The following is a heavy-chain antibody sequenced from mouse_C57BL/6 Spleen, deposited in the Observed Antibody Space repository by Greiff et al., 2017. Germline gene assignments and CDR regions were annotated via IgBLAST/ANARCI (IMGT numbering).Heavy chain of an antibody. CDR2: IDPSDSET. CDR3: ARSVTGGYFDY. Sequence: VQLQQPGAELVRPGSSVKLSCKASGYTFTSYWMHWVKQRPIQGLEWIGNIDPSDSETHYNQKFKDKATLTVDKSSSTAYMQLSSLTSEDSAVYYCARSVTGGYFDYWGQGTTLTVSS. V-gene: IGHV1-52*01. CDR1: GYTFTSYW. J-gene: IGHJ2*01. D-gene: IGHD2-13*01.